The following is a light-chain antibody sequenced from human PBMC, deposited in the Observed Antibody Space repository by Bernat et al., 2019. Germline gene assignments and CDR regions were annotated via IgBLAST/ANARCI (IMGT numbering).Light chain of an antibody. CDR2: EVS. V-gene: IGLV2-8*01. CDR1: SSDVGGYDY. J-gene: IGLJ3*02. CDR3: TSYTTSNTWV. Sequence: QSALTQPPSASGSPGQSVTISCAGTSSDVGGYDYVSWYQRHPGKAPKLMSYEVSKRPSGVPNRFSGSKSGNKASLTVSGLPPEDEADYSCTSYTTSNTWVFGGGTNLTVL.